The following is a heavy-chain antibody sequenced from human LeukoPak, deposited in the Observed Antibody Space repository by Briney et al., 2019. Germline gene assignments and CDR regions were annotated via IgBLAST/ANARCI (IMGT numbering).Heavy chain of an antibody. CDR1: GGSISSYY. Sequence: SETLSLTCTVSGGSISSYYWSWIRQPPGKGLEWIGYIYYSGSTNYNPSLKSRVTISVDTSKNQFSLKLSSVTAADTAVYYCARGFSGSYYYYYYMDVWGKGTTVTVSS. J-gene: IGHJ6*03. D-gene: IGHD1-26*01. CDR3: ARGFSGSYYYYYYMDV. V-gene: IGHV4-59*01. CDR2: IYYSGST.